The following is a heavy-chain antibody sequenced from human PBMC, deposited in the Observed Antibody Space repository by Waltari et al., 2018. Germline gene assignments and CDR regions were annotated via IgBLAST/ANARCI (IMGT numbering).Heavy chain of an antibody. J-gene: IGHJ6*03. CDR1: GFPFSSYS. D-gene: IGHD4-17*01. CDR3: ARGVTTGYMDV. CDR2: ISSSSSYI. V-gene: IGHV3-21*01. Sequence: EVQLVESGGGLVKPGGSLRLSCAASGFPFSSYSMNWVRQAPGKGLEWVSSISSSSSYIYYADSVKGRFTISRDNAKNSLYLQMNSLRAEDTAVYYCARGVTTGYMDVWGKGTTVTVSS.